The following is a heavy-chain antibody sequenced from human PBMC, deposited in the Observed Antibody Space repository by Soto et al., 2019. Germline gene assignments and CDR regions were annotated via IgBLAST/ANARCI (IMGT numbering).Heavy chain of an antibody. J-gene: IGHJ4*02. CDR3: ATSYGSGYRAFDS. Sequence: QVQLVQSGADVQRPGSSVRVSYKASGDTFNFYSINWVRQAPGLGLQWMGRINPILSMSNYAPRFQGRVTMTADKSTTTAYMELSSLRSEDTAMYYCATSYGSGYRAFDSWGQGALVTVSS. CDR2: INPILSMS. V-gene: IGHV1-69*02. D-gene: IGHD3-10*01. CDR1: GDTFNFYS.